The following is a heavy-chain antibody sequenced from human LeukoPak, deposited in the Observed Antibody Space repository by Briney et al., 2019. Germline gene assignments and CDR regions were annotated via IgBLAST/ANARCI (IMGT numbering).Heavy chain of an antibody. Sequence: GGSLRLSCAASGFTFSSYAMHWVRQAPGKGLEWVAVISYDGSNKYYADSVKGRFTISRDNSKNTLYLQMNSLRAEDTAVYYCAREGSCGGDCYSVDYWGQGTLVTVSS. V-gene: IGHV3-30*04. CDR1: GFTFSSYA. CDR2: ISYDGSNK. CDR3: AREGSCGGDCYSVDY. J-gene: IGHJ4*02. D-gene: IGHD2-21*02.